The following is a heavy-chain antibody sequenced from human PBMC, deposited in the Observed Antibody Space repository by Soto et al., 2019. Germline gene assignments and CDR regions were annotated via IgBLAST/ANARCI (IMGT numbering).Heavy chain of an antibody. CDR3: VQDWTGNSCPCMVV. V-gene: IGHV3-23*01. CDR2: ISSSGETT. D-gene: IGHD6-13*01. CDR1: GFTFSSFA. J-gene: IGHJ6*02. Sequence: EVHLLESGGGLVQPGGSLRLSCAASGFTFSSFAMTWVRQAPGEGLEWVSSISSSGETTYYSDSVMGRFTISRDISKNMVYLQMTSLRAEDTAVYFCVQDWTGNSCPCMVVWGQGTTVTVSS.